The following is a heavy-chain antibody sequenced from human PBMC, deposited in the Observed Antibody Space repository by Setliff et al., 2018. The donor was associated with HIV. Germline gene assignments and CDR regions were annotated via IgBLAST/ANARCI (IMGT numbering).Heavy chain of an antibody. CDR1: GYSISSGYY. Sequence: PSETLSLTCAVSGYSISSGYYWGWIRQPPGKGLEWIGSIYHSGITYYNQSLKSRVTISVDTSKNQFSRKLSSVTAADTAVYYCASLFYYNRIDYWGQGTLVTVSS. CDR2: IYHSGIT. CDR3: ASLFYYNRIDY. D-gene: IGHD2-21*01. J-gene: IGHJ4*02. V-gene: IGHV4-38-2*01.